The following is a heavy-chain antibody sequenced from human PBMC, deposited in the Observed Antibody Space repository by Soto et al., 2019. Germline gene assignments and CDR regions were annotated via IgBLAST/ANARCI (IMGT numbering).Heavy chain of an antibody. Sequence: QVQLVESGGGVVQPGRSLRLSCAASGFTFSSYAMHWVRQAPGKGLEWVAVISYDGSNKYYADSVKGRFTISRDNSKNTLYLQMNSLRAEDTAVYYCARDSSVVPADNVNWFDPWGQGTLVTVSS. CDR2: ISYDGSNK. V-gene: IGHV3-30-3*01. CDR1: GFTFSSYA. D-gene: IGHD2-2*01. CDR3: ARDSSVVPADNVNWFDP. J-gene: IGHJ5*02.